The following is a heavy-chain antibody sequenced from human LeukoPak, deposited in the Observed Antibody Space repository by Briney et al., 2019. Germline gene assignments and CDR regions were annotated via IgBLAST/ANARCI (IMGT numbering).Heavy chain of an antibody. CDR2: IGAYNGNT. Sequence: ASVKVSCKASGYTFTSYGISWVRQAPGQGLEWMGWIGAYNGNTNYAQKLQGRVTMTTDTSTSTAYMELRSLRSDDTAVYYCARVAGIAVAGTADYWGQGTLVTVSS. D-gene: IGHD6-19*01. V-gene: IGHV1-18*01. CDR1: GYTFTSYG. J-gene: IGHJ4*02. CDR3: ARVAGIAVAGTADY.